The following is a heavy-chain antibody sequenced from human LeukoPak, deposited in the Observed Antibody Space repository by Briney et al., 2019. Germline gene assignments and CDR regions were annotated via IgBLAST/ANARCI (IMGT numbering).Heavy chain of an antibody. CDR2: INHSGST. Sequence: SETLSLTCAVYGGSFSGYYWSWIRQPPGKGLEWIGEINHSGSTNYNPSLKSRVTISVDTSKNQFSLKLSSVTAADTAVYYCARLKDYDILTGYCYYFDYWGQGTLVTVSS. CDR1: GGSFSGYY. CDR3: ARLKDYDILTGYCYYFDY. J-gene: IGHJ4*02. V-gene: IGHV4-34*01. D-gene: IGHD3-9*01.